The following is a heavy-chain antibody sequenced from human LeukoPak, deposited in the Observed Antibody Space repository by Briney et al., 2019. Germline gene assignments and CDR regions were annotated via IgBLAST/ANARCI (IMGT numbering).Heavy chain of an antibody. V-gene: IGHV4-38-2*02. D-gene: IGHD5-12*01. Sequence: PSETLSLTCTVSGYSISSGYYWGWIRQPPGKGLEWIGSIYHSGSTYYNPSLKSRVTISVDTSRNQFSLKLSSVTAADTAAYYCARVQRGYSGRTTPQNNWFDPWGQGTLVTVSS. J-gene: IGHJ5*02. CDR1: GYSISSGYY. CDR2: IYHSGST. CDR3: ARVQRGYSGRTTPQNNWFDP.